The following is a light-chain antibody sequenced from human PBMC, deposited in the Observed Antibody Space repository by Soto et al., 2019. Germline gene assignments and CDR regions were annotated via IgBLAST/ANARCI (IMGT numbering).Light chain of an antibody. V-gene: IGKV1-27*01. CDR3: QKYNSAPWT. J-gene: IGKJ1*01. CDR2: AAS. Sequence: DIQMTQSPSSLSASVGDSVTITCRASQGISNYLAWYQQKPEKVPKLLIYAASTLQSGVPSRFSGSGSGTDFTLTISSLQPEDVASYYCQKYNSAPWTFGQVTKVEIK. CDR1: QGISNY.